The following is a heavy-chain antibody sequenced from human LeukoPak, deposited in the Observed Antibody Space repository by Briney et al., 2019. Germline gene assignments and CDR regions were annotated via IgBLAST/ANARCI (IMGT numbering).Heavy chain of an antibody. V-gene: IGHV1-69*02. CDR2: IIPILGIA. J-gene: IGHJ5*02. CDR1: GGTFISYT. CDR3: ARTSLGITGTNWFDP. D-gene: IGHD1-20*01. Sequence: SVKVSCKASGGTFISYTISWVRQAPGQGREWMGRIIPILGIANYAQKFQGRGTITADKTTSTAYIELSSLRSEDTAVYYCARTSLGITGTNWFDPWGQGTLVTVSS.